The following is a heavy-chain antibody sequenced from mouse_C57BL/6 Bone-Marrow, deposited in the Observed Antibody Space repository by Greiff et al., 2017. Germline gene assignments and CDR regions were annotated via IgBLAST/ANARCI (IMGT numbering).Heavy chain of an antibody. D-gene: IGHD2-3*01. V-gene: IGHV6-3*01. CDR1: GFTFSNYW. CDR3: TGDGYHGGY. Sequence: EVKLMESGGGLVQPGGSMKLSCVASGFTFSNYWMNWVRQSPEKGLEWVAQIRLKSDNYATHYAESVKGRFTISRDDSKSSVYLQMNNLRAEDTGIYYCTGDGYHGGYWGQGSTLTVSS. J-gene: IGHJ2*01. CDR2: IRLKSDNYAT.